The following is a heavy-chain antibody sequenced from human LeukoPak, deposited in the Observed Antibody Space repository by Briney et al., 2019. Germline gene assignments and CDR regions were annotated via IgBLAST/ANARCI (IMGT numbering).Heavy chain of an antibody. D-gene: IGHD3-3*01. V-gene: IGHV4-4*07. CDR1: GGSISSYY. CDR2: IYTSGST. J-gene: IGHJ4*02. Sequence: SETLSLTCTVSGGSISSYYWSWIRQPAGKGLEWIGRIYTSGSTNYNPSLKSRVTMSVDTSKNQFSLKLSSVTAADTAVYYCARAPPGQGSGSKWYVYYFDYWGQGTLVTVSS. CDR3: ARAPPGQGSGSKWYVYYFDY.